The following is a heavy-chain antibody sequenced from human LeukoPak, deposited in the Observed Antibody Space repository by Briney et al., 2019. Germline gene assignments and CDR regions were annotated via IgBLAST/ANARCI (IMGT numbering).Heavy chain of an antibody. CDR1: GFTFSDYS. CDR2: ISGSGSYI. J-gene: IGHJ4*02. Sequence: GGSLRLSCAASGFTFSDYSMSWVRQTPSKGLEWVSCISGSGSYIYYADSVKGRFTISRDNAKNSLNLQVNSLRAEDTAVYYCVRERYHGSGAPKFDFWGQGTLVTVSS. D-gene: IGHD3-10*01. CDR3: VRERYHGSGAPKFDF. V-gene: IGHV3-21*01.